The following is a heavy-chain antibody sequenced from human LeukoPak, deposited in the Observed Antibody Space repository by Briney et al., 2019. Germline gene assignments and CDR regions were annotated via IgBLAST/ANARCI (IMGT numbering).Heavy chain of an antibody. D-gene: IGHD2-21*02. CDR1: GFIFNNYD. CDR3: ARDRLNRAYCGDDCYSAAFDY. J-gene: IGHJ4*02. CDR2: ISRDGKRQ. V-gene: IGHV3-30*03. Sequence: GRSLRLSCATSGFIFNNYDPHWVRQAPGKGLEWLATISRDGKRQFYADSVKGRFTVSRDDSRNTLYLQMNSLRPEDTAVYYCARDRLNRAYCGDDCYSAAFDYWGQGTLVTVSS.